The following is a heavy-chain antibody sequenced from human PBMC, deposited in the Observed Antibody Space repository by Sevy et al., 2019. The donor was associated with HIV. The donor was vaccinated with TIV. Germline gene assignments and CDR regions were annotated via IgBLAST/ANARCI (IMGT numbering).Heavy chain of an antibody. J-gene: IGHJ3*02. CDR1: GFTFITYA. CDR3: AGARYDGSGSFDAFDI. D-gene: IGHD3-22*01. V-gene: IGHV3-23*01. CDR2: IYGSGGTT. Sequence: GGSLRLSCKPSGFTFITYAMNWVRQAPGKGLEWVSTIYGSGGTTYYADSVKGRFTISRDNSKNSLYLQMDSLRTEDTAIYSCAGARYDGSGSFDAFDIWGQGTMVTVSS.